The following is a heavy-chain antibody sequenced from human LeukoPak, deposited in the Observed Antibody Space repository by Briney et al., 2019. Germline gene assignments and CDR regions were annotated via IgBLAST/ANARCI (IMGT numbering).Heavy chain of an antibody. Sequence: GGSLRLSCAASGFTFSSYSMNWVRQAPGKGLEWVSSISSSSSYIYYADSVKGRFTISRDNAKNSLYLRMNSLRAEDTAVYYCARNSGSYSAEDAFDIWGQGTMVTVSS. D-gene: IGHD1-26*01. V-gene: IGHV3-21*01. J-gene: IGHJ3*02. CDR1: GFTFSSYS. CDR2: ISSSSSYI. CDR3: ARNSGSYSAEDAFDI.